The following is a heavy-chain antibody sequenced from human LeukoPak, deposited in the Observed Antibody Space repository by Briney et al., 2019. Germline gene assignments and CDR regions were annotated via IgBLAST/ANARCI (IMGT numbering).Heavy chain of an antibody. Sequence: GGSLRLSCAASGFTFGSYEMNWVRQAPGKGLEWVSYISSSGSTIYYADSVKGRFIISRDNAKNSLYLQMNSLRAEDTAVYYCARSSLEAIVVVVAATGWFDPWGQGTLVTVSS. CDR1: GFTFGSYE. D-gene: IGHD2-15*01. CDR2: ISSSGSTI. V-gene: IGHV3-48*03. CDR3: ARSSLEAIVVVVAATGWFDP. J-gene: IGHJ5*02.